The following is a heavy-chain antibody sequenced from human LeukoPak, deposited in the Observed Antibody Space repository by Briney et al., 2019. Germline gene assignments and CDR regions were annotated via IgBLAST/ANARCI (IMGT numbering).Heavy chain of an antibody. CDR1: GFTFSSYA. CDR2: ISYDGSNK. CDR3: ASSQVVRGSWPAFDI. D-gene: IGHD3-10*01. J-gene: IGHJ3*02. Sequence: GGSLRLSCAASGFTFSSYAMHWVRQAPGKGLEWVAVISYDGSNKYYADSVKGRFTISRDNSKNTLYLQMNSLRAEDTAVYYCASSQVVRGSWPAFDIWGQGTMVTVSS. V-gene: IGHV3-30*04.